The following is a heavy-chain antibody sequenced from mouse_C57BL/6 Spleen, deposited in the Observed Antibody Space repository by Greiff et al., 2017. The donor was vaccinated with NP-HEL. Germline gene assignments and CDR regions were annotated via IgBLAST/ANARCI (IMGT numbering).Heavy chain of an antibody. CDR2: IWSGGST. J-gene: IGHJ3*01. V-gene: IGHV2-2*01. CDR1: GFSLTSYG. CDR3: ARNRDDYDGFAY. D-gene: IGHD2-4*01. Sequence: QVQLKESGPGLVQPSQSLSITCTVSGFSLTSYGVHWVRQSPGKGLEWLGVIWSGGSTDYNAAFISRLSISKDNSKSQVFFKMNSLQADDTAIYYCARNRDDYDGFAYWGQGTLVTVSA.